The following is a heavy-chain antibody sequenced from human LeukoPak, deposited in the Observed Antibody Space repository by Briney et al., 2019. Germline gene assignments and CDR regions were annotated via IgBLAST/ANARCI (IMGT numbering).Heavy chain of an antibody. CDR2: ISGSGGST. J-gene: IGHJ3*02. CDR1: GFTFSSYA. V-gene: IGHV3-23*01. D-gene: IGHD5-24*01. Sequence: GGSLRLSCAASGFTFSSYAMSWVRQAPGKGLEWVSAISGSGGSTYYADSVKGRFTISRDNSKNTLYLQMNSLRAEDTAVYYCAKAALPISQVEPDAFDIWGQGTMVTVSS. CDR3: AKAALPISQVEPDAFDI.